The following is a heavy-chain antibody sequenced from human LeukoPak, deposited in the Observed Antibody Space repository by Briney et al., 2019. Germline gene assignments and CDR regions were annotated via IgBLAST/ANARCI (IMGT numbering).Heavy chain of an antibody. Sequence: SETLSLTCTVSGGSVSSGNYFWSWIRQHPGKGLEWIGYIYYSGSTYYNPSLKSRVTISVDTSKNQFSLKLSSVTAADTAVYYCARDPLEYYYGMDVWGQGTAVTVSS. CDR2: IYYSGST. CDR1: GGSVSSGNYF. CDR3: ARDPLEYYYGMDV. J-gene: IGHJ6*02. D-gene: IGHD3-3*01. V-gene: IGHV4-31*03.